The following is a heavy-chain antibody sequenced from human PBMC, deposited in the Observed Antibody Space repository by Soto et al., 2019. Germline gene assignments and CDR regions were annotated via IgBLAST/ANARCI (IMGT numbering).Heavy chain of an antibody. D-gene: IGHD2-8*01. J-gene: IGHJ4*02. CDR3: ATTYRKRVLNY. CDR1: GGSFSGYY. CDR2: INHSGST. Sequence: SETLSLTCAVYGGSFSGYYWSWIRQPPGKGLEWIGEINHSGSTNYNPSLKSRVTISVDTSKNQFSLKLSSVTAADTAVYYCATTYRKRVLNYWGQGTLVTVSS. V-gene: IGHV4-34*01.